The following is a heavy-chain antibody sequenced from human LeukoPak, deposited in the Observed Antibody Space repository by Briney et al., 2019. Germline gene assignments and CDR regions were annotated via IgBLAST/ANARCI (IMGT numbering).Heavy chain of an antibody. CDR1: GGSISSGGYY. CDR3: ARVAGLARYYYMDV. V-gene: IGHV4-31*03. CDR2: IYYSGST. J-gene: IGHJ6*03. Sequence: PSQTLSLTCTVSGGSISSGGYYWSWLRQHPGKGLEWIGYIYYSGSTYYNPSLKSRVTISVDTSKNQFSLKLSSVTAADTAVYYCARVAGLARYYYMDVWGKGTTVTVSS.